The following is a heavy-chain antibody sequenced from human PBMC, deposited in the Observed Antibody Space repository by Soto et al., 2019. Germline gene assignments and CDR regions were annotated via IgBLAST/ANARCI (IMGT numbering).Heavy chain of an antibody. J-gene: IGHJ3*02. CDR3: ARVRRIAVAATGAFDI. D-gene: IGHD6-19*01. Sequence: ASVKVSCKASGYTFTGYYMHWVRQAPGQGLEWMGWINPNSGGTNYAQKFQGRVTMTRDTSISTAYMELSRLRSDDTAVYYCARVRRIAVAATGAFDIWGQGTMVTVSS. CDR1: GYTFTGYY. V-gene: IGHV1-2*02. CDR2: INPNSGGT.